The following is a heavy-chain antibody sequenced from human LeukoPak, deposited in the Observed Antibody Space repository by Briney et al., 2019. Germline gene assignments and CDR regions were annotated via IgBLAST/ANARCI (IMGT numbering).Heavy chain of an antibody. J-gene: IGHJ4*02. Sequence: GGSLRLSCAASGFTFSSNYMSWVRQAPGKGLEWVSVIYSGGSTYYADSVKGRFTISRHNSKNTLYLQMSSLRAEDTAVYYCARETGNSGWYYFDYWGQGTLVTVSS. CDR3: ARETGNSGWYYFDY. CDR1: GFTFSSNY. D-gene: IGHD3-22*01. CDR2: IYSGGST. V-gene: IGHV3-53*04.